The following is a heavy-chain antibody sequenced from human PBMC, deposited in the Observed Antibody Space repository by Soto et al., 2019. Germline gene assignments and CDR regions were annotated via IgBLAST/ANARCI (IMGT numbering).Heavy chain of an antibody. V-gene: IGHV4-61*01. D-gene: IGHD3-22*01. CDR2: IYYSGST. Sequence: QVQLQESGPGLVKPSETLSLTCTVSDGSVSSGSYYWSWIRQPPGKGLEWIGYIYYSGSTNYNPSLKSRVTISVDTSKNQFSLKLSSVTAADTAVYYCARVDSSGYYFDYWGQGTLVTVSS. CDR3: ARVDSSGYYFDY. J-gene: IGHJ4*02. CDR1: DGSVSSGSYY.